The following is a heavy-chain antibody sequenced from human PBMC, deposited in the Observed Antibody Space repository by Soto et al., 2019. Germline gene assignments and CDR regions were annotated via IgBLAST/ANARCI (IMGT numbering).Heavy chain of an antibody. CDR3: ARDTNSGWSHTELDY. D-gene: IGHD6-13*01. Sequence: SETLSLTCTVSGGSINSYYWSWIRQPAGKGLEWIGRIYSSGTTNYNPSLKSRVTMSVDTSKNQLSLRLTSVTAADTAVYFCARDTNSGWSHTELDYCGQGSPVTVSS. V-gene: IGHV4-4*07. CDR1: GGSINSYY. CDR2: IYSSGTT. J-gene: IGHJ4*02.